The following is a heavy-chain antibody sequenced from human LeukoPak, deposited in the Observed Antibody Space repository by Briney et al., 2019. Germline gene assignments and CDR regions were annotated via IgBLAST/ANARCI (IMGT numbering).Heavy chain of an antibody. Sequence: GASVKVSCKASGYTFTSYDINWVRQATGQGLEWMGWISAYNGNTNYAQKLQGRVTMTTDTSTSTAYMELRSLRSDDTAVYYCARPTSSGWYNPAGDWGQGTPVTVSS. CDR1: GYTFTSYD. V-gene: IGHV1-18*01. CDR3: ARPTSSGWYNPAGD. D-gene: IGHD6-19*01. CDR2: ISAYNGNT. J-gene: IGHJ4*02.